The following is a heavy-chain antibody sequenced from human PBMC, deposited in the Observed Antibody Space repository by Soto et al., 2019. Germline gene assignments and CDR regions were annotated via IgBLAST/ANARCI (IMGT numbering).Heavy chain of an antibody. Sequence: GASVKLSCKASGYTFTSYAMNWVRQAPGQGLEWMGWINTNTGNPTYAQGFTGRFVFSLDTSVSTAYLQICSLKAEDTAVYYCAREKSDYDYIWGSYRNLGWFDPWGQGTLVTVSS. V-gene: IGHV7-4-1*01. D-gene: IGHD3-16*02. CDR3: AREKSDYDYIWGSYRNLGWFDP. CDR2: INTNTGNP. CDR1: GYTFTSYA. J-gene: IGHJ5*02.